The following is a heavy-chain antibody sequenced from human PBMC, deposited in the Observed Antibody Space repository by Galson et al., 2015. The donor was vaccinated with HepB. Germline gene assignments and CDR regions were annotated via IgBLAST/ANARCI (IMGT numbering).Heavy chain of an antibody. D-gene: IGHD2-2*01. J-gene: IGHJ4*02. V-gene: IGHV1-69*13. CDR3: ASPLFAGCSSTSCHSTFDY. Sequence: SVKVSCKASGGTFSSYAISWVRQAPGQGLEWMGGIIPIFGTANYAQEFQGRVTITADESTSTAYMELSSLRSEDTAVYYCASPLFAGCSSTSCHSTFDYWGQGTLVTVSS. CDR1: GGTFSSYA. CDR2: IIPIFGTA.